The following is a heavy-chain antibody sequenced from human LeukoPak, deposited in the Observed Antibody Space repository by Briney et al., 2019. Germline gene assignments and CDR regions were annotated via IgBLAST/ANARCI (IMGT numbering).Heavy chain of an antibody. J-gene: IGHJ6*02. Sequence: SETLSLTCAVYGGSFSGYYWSWIRQPPGKGLEWIGEINHSGSTNYNPSLKSRVTISVDTSKNQFSLKLSSVTAADTAVYYCARSGWTGYYYYGMDVWGQGTTVTVSS. D-gene: IGHD6-19*01. CDR1: GGSFSGYY. CDR3: ARSGWTGYYYYGMDV. CDR2: INHSGST. V-gene: IGHV4-34*01.